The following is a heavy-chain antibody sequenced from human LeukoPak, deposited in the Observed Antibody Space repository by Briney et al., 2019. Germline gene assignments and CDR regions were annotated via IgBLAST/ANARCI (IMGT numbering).Heavy chain of an antibody. CDR1: GFTFSGYSGYT. Sequence: TGGSLRLSCAASGFTFSGYSGYTMNWVRQAPGKGLEWVSSISTSSTYIYYADSVKGRRTISRDNAKTSLYLQMNSLRAEDTAVYYCARATDYFDYWGQGTLLTVSS. CDR2: ISTSSTYI. CDR3: ARATDYFDY. V-gene: IGHV3-21*01. J-gene: IGHJ4*02.